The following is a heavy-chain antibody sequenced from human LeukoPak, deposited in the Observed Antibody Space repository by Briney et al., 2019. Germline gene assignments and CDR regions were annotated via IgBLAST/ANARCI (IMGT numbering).Heavy chain of an antibody. V-gene: IGHV4-59*01. CDR2: IYYSGST. J-gene: IGHJ5*02. D-gene: IGHD6-13*01. CDR1: GGSISSYY. CDR3: ARASSSSWYWFDP. Sequence: SETLSLTCTASGGSISSYYWSWIRQPPGKGLEWIGYIYYSGSTNYNPSLKSRVTISVDTSKNQFSLKLSSVTAADTAVYYCARASSSSWYWFDPWGQGTLVTVSS.